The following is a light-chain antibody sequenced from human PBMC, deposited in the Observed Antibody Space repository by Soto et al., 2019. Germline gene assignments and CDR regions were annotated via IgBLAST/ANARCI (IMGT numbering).Light chain of an antibody. V-gene: IGLV1-40*01. J-gene: IGLJ2*01. Sequence: QSVLTQPPSVSGTPGQKITMSCTGSSSNIGAGYDVHWYQQVPGAAPRLLIYGDNSRPSGVPDRFSASKSGASASLAITGLQGEDEANYYCQAYDASLSGVIFGAGTKLTVL. CDR1: SSNIGAGYD. CDR3: QAYDASLSGVI. CDR2: GDN.